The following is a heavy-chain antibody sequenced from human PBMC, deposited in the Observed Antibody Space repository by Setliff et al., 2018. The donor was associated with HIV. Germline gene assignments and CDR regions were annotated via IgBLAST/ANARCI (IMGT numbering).Heavy chain of an antibody. J-gene: IGHJ3*01. CDR2: INPSGGSA. V-gene: IGHV1-18*01. Sequence: ASVKVSCKASGYTFTNNGINWVRQAPGQGLEWMGMINPSGGSASYAQKFQGRVSLTIDTSASTAYMELRSLRSDDTAVYYCARDDGGYNYAEAFDVWGQGTMVTVSS. CDR1: GYTFTNNG. CDR3: ARDDGGYNYAEAFDV. D-gene: IGHD3-16*01.